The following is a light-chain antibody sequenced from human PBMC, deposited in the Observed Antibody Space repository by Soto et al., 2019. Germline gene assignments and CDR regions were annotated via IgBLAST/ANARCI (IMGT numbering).Light chain of an antibody. CDR2: GNS. CDR3: QSYDSSLSGYV. CDR1: SSNIGAGYD. V-gene: IGLV1-40*01. J-gene: IGLJ1*01. Sequence: QSVLTQPPSVSGAPGQRVTISCTGSSSNIGAGYDVHWYQQLPGTAPKLLIYGNSNRHSGVPDRFSGSKSGTSASLAITGLKDEDEADYYCQSYDSSLSGYVFGTGTKVPVL.